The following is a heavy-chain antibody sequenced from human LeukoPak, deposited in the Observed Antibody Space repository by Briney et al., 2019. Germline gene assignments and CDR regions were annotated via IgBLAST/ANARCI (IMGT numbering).Heavy chain of an antibody. V-gene: IGHV3-30*02. D-gene: IGHD3-3*01. CDR2: IRYDGSNK. CDR3: AKDLYDFWSGYAYNWFDP. Sequence: PGGSLRLSCAASGFTFSSYGMHWVRQAPGKGLERVAFIRYDGSNKYYADSVKSRFTISRDNSKNTLYLQMHSLRAEDTAVYYCAKDLYDFWSGYAYNWFDPWGQGTLVTVSS. CDR1: GFTFSSYG. J-gene: IGHJ5*02.